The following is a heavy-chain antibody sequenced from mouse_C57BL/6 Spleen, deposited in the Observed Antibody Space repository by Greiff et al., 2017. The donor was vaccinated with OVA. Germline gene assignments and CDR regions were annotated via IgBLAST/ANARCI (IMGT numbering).Heavy chain of an antibody. V-gene: IGHV6-6*01. D-gene: IGHD2-2*01. Sequence: EVQLQESGGGLVQPGGSMKLSCAASGFTFSDAWMDWVRQSPEKGLEWVAEIRNKANNHATYYAESVKGRFTISRDDSKSSVYLQMNSLRAEDTGIYYCTRGLRRYYYAMDYWGQGTSVTVSS. CDR1: GFTFSDAW. CDR3: TRGLRRYYYAMDY. J-gene: IGHJ4*01. CDR2: IRNKANNHAT.